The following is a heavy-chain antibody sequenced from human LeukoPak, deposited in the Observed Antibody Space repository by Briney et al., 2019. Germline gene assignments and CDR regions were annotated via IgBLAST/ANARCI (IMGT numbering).Heavy chain of an antibody. V-gene: IGHV3-21*01. J-gene: IGHJ4*02. CDR2: ITSSSSYI. D-gene: IGHD6-19*01. Sequence: PGGSLRLSCAASGFTFSSYSMTWVRQAPGKGLEWVSCITSSSSYIYYADSVQGRFTISRDNAKNSLYLQMNSLRAEDTAVYYCARFGGQWLVPGWSFFDYWGQGTLVTVSS. CDR1: GFTFSSYS. CDR3: ARFGGQWLVPGWSFFDY.